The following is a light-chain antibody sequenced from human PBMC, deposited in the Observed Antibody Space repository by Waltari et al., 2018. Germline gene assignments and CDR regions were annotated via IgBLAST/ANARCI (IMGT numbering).Light chain of an antibody. CDR1: QSILYRTSNRTA. V-gene: IGKV4-1*01. CDR3: QQYYNAPLT. J-gene: IGKJ4*01. Sequence: DIVMTQSPDSLAVSLGERATINSKSSQSILYRTSNRTALALYQQTPGQPPKLLFFWAATRESGAPDRFSVSGSGTDFTLTISSLQAEDVAVYYCQQYYNAPLTFGGGTKVEIK. CDR2: WAA.